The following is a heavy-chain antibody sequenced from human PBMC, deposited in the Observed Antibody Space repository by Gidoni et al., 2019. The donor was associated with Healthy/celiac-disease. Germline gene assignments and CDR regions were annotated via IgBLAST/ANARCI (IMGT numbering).Heavy chain of an antibody. Sequence: DVQLVQSGAEVKTPGQSLRISCKGSGYSFTTYWIPWVRQMPGKGLEWMGRIDPSDSYTNYSPSFQGHVTISADKSISTAYLQWSSLKASDTAMYYCARQGIAVTGTSDDCWGQGTLVTVSS. CDR1: GYSFTTYW. D-gene: IGHD6-19*01. CDR3: ARQGIAVTGTSDDC. J-gene: IGHJ4*02. V-gene: IGHV5-10-1*03. CDR2: IDPSDSYT.